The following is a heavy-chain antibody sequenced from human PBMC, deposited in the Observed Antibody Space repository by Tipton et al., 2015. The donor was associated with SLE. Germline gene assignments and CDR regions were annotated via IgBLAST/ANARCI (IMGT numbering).Heavy chain of an antibody. D-gene: IGHD4-23*01. V-gene: IGHV3-66*01. CDR3: AVGGNSGFDY. Sequence: SLRLSCAASAFDVSNNYMSWVRQAPGEGLEWVSVIYTGGGTYYADSVEGRFTISRDNAKNTLYLHMNSLRAEDTAMYYCAVGGNSGFDYWGQGALVTVSS. J-gene: IGHJ4*02. CDR1: AFDVSNNY. CDR2: IYTGGGT.